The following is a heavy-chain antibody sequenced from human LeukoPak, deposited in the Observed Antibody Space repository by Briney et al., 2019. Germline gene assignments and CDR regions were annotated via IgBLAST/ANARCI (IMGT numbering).Heavy chain of an antibody. D-gene: IGHD2/OR15-2a*01. CDR2: INHSGST. Sequence: PSETLSLTCAVYGGSFSGYYWSWIRQHPGKGLEWIGEINHSGSTNYNPSLKSRVTISVDTSKHQFSLKLSSVTAADTAVYYCARGRFTFHDYWGQGTLVTVSS. J-gene: IGHJ4*02. V-gene: IGHV4-34*01. CDR3: ARGRFTFHDY. CDR1: GGSFSGYY.